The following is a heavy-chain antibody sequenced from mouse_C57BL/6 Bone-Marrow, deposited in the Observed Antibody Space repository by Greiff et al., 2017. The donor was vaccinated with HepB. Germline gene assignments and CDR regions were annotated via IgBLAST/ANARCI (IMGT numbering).Heavy chain of an antibody. CDR3: ATLPYGFYFDY. J-gene: IGHJ2*01. CDR2: ISNGGGST. Sequence: DVKLVESGGGLVQPGGSLKLSCAASGFTFSDYYMYWVRQTPEKRLEWVAYISNGGGSTYYPDTVKGRFTISRDNAKNTLYMQLSRLKSEDTAMYYCATLPYGFYFDYWGQGTTLTVSS. D-gene: IGHD2-2*01. V-gene: IGHV5-12*01. CDR1: GFTFSDYY.